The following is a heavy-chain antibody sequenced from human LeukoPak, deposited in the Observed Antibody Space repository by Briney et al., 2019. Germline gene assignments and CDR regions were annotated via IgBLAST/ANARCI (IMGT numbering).Heavy chain of an antibody. CDR2: ISPNSGGT. CDR3: ARSNDYDSSGYYYPY. V-gene: IGHV1-2*02. D-gene: IGHD3-22*01. Sequence: ASVKVSCKASGYTFTGYYMHWVRQAPGQGPEWMGWISPNSGGTKYSQKFQDRVTMTRDTSISTAYMELSGLTSDDTAVYYCARSNDYDSSGYYYPYWGQGTLVTVSS. J-gene: IGHJ4*02. CDR1: GYTFTGYY.